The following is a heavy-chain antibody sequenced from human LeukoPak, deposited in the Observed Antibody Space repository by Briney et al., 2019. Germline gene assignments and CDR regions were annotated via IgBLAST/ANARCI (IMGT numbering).Heavy chain of an antibody. D-gene: IGHD2-2*01. CDR3: ASMPLADGPAA. J-gene: IGHJ4*02. CDR2: INPNSGGT. Sequence: ASVKVSCKASGGTFSSYAISWVRQAPGQGLEWMGWINPNSGGTNYAQKFQGRVTMTRDTSISTAYMELSRLRSDDTAVYYCASMPLADGPAAWGQGTLVTVSS. V-gene: IGHV1-2*02. CDR1: GGTFSSYA.